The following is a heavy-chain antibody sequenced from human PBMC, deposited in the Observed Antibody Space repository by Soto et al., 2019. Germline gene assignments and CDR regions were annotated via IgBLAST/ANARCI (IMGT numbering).Heavy chain of an antibody. V-gene: IGHV1-8*01. Sequence: ASVKVSCKASGYTFTSYDIHWVRQATGQGLEWMGWMNPNSCNTGYAQKFQGWVTMTRNTSISTAYMELSSLRSEDTAVYYCATGHPVRGGRFFSYYYGMDVWGQGTTVTVSS. CDR1: GYTFTSYD. D-gene: IGHD3-10*01. J-gene: IGHJ6*02. CDR2: MNPNSCNT. CDR3: ATGHPVRGGRFFSYYYGMDV.